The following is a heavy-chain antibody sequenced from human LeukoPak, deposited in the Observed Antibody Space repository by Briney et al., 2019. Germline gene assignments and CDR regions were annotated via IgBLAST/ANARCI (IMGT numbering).Heavy chain of an antibody. D-gene: IGHD2-15*01. J-gene: IGHJ5*02. CDR3: ARGSCSGGSCYLVPNWFDP. V-gene: IGHV1-8*01. CDR1: GYTFTSYD. Sequence: ASVKVSCKASGYTFTSYDINWVRQATGQGLEWMGWMNPNSGNTGYAQKFQGRVTITRNTSISTAYTELSSLRSEDTAVYYCARGSCSGGSCYLVPNWFDPWGQGTLVTVSS. CDR2: MNPNSGNT.